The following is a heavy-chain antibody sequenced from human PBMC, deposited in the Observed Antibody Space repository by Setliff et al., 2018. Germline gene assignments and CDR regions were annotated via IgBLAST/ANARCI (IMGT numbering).Heavy chain of an antibody. CDR3: AKSSGDGSGWGVVFFDY. J-gene: IGHJ4*02. V-gene: IGHV1-3*04. D-gene: IGHD6-19*01. Sequence: ASVKVSCKASGYTFTNYAIHWVRQAPGQRPEWMGWINTGNANTKYSQKFQGRVTITRDASASTAYMELSSLRSEDTAVYYCAKSSGDGSGWGVVFFDYWGQGTLVTAPQ. CDR2: INTGNANT. CDR1: GYTFTNYA.